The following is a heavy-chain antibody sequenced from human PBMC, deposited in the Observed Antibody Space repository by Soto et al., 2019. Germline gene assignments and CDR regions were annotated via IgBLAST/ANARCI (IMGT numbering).Heavy chain of an antibody. J-gene: IGHJ6*02. CDR2: INPNSGGT. D-gene: IGHD6-19*01. V-gene: IGHV1-2*04. CDR3: ARGPVLGIAVAGTIAGGYYYYGMDV. Sequence: ASVKVSCKASGYTFTGYYMHWVRQAPGQGLEWMGWINPNSGGTNYAQKFQGWVTMTRDTSISTAYMEPSRLRSDDTAVYYCARGPVLGIAVAGTIAGGYYYYGMDVWGQGTTVTVSS. CDR1: GYTFTGYY.